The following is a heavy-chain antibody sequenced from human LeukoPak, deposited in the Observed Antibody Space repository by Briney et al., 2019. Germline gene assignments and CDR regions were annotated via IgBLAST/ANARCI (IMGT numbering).Heavy chain of an antibody. CDR2: IDPNSGDT. D-gene: IGHD3-22*01. CDR3: ARSYHYYDSSGYSMGDTFEI. CDR1: GYTFTDYY. J-gene: IGHJ3*02. Sequence: ASVKVSCKASGYTFTDYYMHWVRQAPGQGLEWMGWIDPNSGDTNYAQKFQGRVTMTRDTSISTAYVELSRLRSDDTAVYYCARSYHYYDSSGYSMGDTFEIWGQGTMVTVSS. V-gene: IGHV1-2*02.